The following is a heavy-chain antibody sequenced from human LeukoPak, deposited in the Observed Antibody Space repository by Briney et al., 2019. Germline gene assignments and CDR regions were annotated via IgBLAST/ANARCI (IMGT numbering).Heavy chain of an antibody. CDR1: GFTFSSYW. V-gene: IGHV3-7*01. CDR3: ARDFFGSARFYRSDPFDY. J-gene: IGHJ4*02. D-gene: IGHD3-10*01. Sequence: GGSLRLSCAASGFTFSSYWMSWVRQAPGKGLEWVANIKQDGSEKYYVDSVEGRSTISRDNAKNSLYLQMNSLRAEDTAVYYCARDFFGSARFYRSDPFDYWGQGTLVSVSS. CDR2: IKQDGSEK.